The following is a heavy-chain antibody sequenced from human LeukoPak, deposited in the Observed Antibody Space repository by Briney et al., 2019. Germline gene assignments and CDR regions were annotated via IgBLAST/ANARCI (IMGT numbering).Heavy chain of an antibody. J-gene: IGHJ5*02. CDR3: ARARGGAGWFDP. D-gene: IGHD3-10*01. V-gene: IGHV4-39*07. Sequence: SETLSLTCTVSGGSISSSSYYWGWIRQPPGKGLEWIGSIYYSGSTYYNPSLKSRVTISVDTSKNQFSLKLSSVTAADTAVYYCARARGGAGWFDPWGQGTLVTVSP. CDR2: IYYSGST. CDR1: GGSISSSSYY.